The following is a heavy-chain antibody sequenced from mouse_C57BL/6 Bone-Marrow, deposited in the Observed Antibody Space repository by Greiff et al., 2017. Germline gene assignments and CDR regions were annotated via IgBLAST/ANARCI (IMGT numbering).Heavy chain of an antibody. Sequence: VKLQQPGAELVKPGASVKVSCKASGYTFTSYWMHWVKQRPGQGLEWIGRIHPSDSDTNYNQKFKGKATLTVDKSSSTAYMQLSSLTSEDSAVYYCAIWGYYGSWPMDYWGQGTSVTVSS. CDR3: AIWGYYGSWPMDY. CDR1: GYTFTSYW. D-gene: IGHD1-1*01. V-gene: IGHV1-74*01. CDR2: IHPSDSDT. J-gene: IGHJ4*01.